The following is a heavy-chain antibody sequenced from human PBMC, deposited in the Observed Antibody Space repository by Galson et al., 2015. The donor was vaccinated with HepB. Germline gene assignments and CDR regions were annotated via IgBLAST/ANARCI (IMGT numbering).Heavy chain of an antibody. CDR2: ISSSSGYI. Sequence: SLRLSCAASGFTFSSYSMNWVRQAPGKGLEWVSSISSSSGYIYYADSVKGRFTISRDNAKNSLYLQMNSLRAEDTAVYYCARDGAELLWFGEEAFDIWGQGTMVTVSS. J-gene: IGHJ3*02. CDR3: ARDGAELLWFGEEAFDI. V-gene: IGHV3-21*01. CDR1: GFTFSSYS. D-gene: IGHD3-10*01.